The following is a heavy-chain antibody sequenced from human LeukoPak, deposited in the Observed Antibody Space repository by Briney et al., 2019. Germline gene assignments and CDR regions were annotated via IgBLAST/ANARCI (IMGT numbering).Heavy chain of an antibody. J-gene: IGHJ4*02. Sequence: SETLSLTCAVSGGSISSSSYYWGWIRQPPGKGLEWIGSIYYSGSTHYNPSLKSRVTISVDTSKNQFSLKLSSVTAADTAVYYCARCLEAPNRAVSGGLDYWGQGTLVTVSS. CDR1: GGSISSSSYY. V-gene: IGHV4-39*01. D-gene: IGHD3-3*01. CDR2: IYYSGST. CDR3: ARCLEAPNRAVSGGLDY.